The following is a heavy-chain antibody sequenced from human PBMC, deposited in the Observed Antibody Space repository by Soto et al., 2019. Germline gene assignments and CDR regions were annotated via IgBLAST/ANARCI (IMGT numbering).Heavy chain of an antibody. V-gene: IGHV1-18*04. CDR2: VSGNNGAS. CDR3: VRDQKYFRVNGNWFDS. J-gene: IGHJ5*01. Sequence: ASVKVSCKASGYTSADFGISWVRQAPGQGLEWMEWVSGNNGASNPAPKVQGRITMTLDTSTGVSYMALRSLRSDDTAIYYCVRDQKYFRVNGNWFDSWGQGTLVTVSS. D-gene: IGHD2-2*01. CDR1: GYTSADFG.